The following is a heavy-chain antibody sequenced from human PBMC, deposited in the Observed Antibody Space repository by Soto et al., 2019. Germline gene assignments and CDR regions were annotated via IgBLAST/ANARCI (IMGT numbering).Heavy chain of an antibody. Sequence: SSETLSLTCTVSGGSISSYYWSWIRQPPGKGLEWIGYIYYSGSTNYNPSLKSRVTISVDTSKNQFSLKLSSVTAADTAVYYCASGYCSSTSCYRNWFDPWGQGTLVTVSS. CDR3: ASGYCSSTSCYRNWFDP. V-gene: IGHV4-59*08. CDR1: GGSISSYY. J-gene: IGHJ5*02. D-gene: IGHD2-2*01. CDR2: IYYSGST.